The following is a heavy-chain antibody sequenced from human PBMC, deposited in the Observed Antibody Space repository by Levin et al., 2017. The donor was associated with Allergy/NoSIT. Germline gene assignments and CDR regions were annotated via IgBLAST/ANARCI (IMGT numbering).Heavy chain of an antibody. D-gene: IGHD4-17*01. J-gene: IGHJ4*02. CDR3: ARHSSNDYGDYHFDY. V-gene: IGHV5-10-1*01. CDR1: GYSFTSYW. Sequence: KVSCKGSGYSFTSYWISWVRQMPGKGLEWMGRIDPSDSYTNYSPSFQGHVTISADKSISTAYLQWSSLKASDTAMYYCARHSSNDYGDYHFDYWGQGTLVTVSS. CDR2: IDPSDSYT.